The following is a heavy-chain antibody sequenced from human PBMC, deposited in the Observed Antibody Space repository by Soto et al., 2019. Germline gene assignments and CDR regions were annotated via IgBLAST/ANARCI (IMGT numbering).Heavy chain of an antibody. CDR1: GFTVSNNY. Sequence: EVQLVESGGGLIQPGGSLRLSCAASGFTVSNNYMTWVRQAPGKGLEWVSIIYARGTTYYADSVKGRFTISRDNSDNTLYLHMNHLIAEDTAMYYCARERDTTVYILRYWGQGTLVTVSS. D-gene: IGHD4-4*01. J-gene: IGHJ4*02. V-gene: IGHV3-53*01. CDR3: ARERDTTVYILRY. CDR2: IYARGTT.